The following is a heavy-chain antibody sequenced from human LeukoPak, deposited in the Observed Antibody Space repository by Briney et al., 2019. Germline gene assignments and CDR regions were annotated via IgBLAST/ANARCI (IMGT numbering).Heavy chain of an antibody. J-gene: IGHJ5*02. Sequence: SETLSLTCAVYGGSFSGYYWSWIRQPPGKGLEWIGEINHSGSTNYNLSLKSRVTISVDTSKNQFSLKLSSVTAADTAVYYCARGIVVAPFDPWGQGTLVTVSS. V-gene: IGHV4-34*01. CDR2: INHSGST. CDR3: ARGIVVAPFDP. CDR1: GGSFSGYY. D-gene: IGHD3-22*01.